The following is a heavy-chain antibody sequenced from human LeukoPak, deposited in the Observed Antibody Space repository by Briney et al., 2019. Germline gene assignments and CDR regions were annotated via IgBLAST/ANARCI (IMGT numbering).Heavy chain of an antibody. CDR1: GGSISSYY. V-gene: IGHV4-4*07. CDR2: IYTSGST. J-gene: IGHJ3*02. CDR3: ARDISLTIFGVADDAFDI. D-gene: IGHD3-3*01. Sequence: PSETLSLTCTVSGGSISSYYWSWIRQPAGKGLGWIGRIYTSGSTNYNPSLKSRVAMSVDTSKNQFSLKLSSVTAADTAVYYCARDISLTIFGVADDAFDIWGQGTMVTVSS.